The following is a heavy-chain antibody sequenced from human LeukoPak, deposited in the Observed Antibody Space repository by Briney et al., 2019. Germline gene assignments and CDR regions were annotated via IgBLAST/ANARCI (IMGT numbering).Heavy chain of an antibody. D-gene: IGHD3-22*01. V-gene: IGHV4-4*09. CDR3: ARVSSGYPEYYFDY. CDR1: GGSISSYY. Sequence: SETLSLTGTVSGGSISSYYWSWIRQPPRKGLEWIGYIYTSGSTNYNPSLKSRVTISVDTSKNQFSLKLSSVTAADTAVYYCARVSSGYPEYYFDYWGQGTLVTVSS. J-gene: IGHJ4*02. CDR2: IYTSGST.